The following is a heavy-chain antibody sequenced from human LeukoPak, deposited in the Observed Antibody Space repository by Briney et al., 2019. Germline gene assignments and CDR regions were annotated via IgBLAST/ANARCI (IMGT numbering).Heavy chain of an antibody. CDR1: GFTFSSYS. V-gene: IGHV3-48*04. J-gene: IGHJ4*02. Sequence: AGGSLRLSCVASGFTFSSYSMNWVRQAPGKGLEWVSYITGSGSSTDYAASVKGGFIISRDNAKDSLFLQMSSLRVEDTAVYYCARGVGSVAGTTDYWGQGILVTVSS. D-gene: IGHD6-19*01. CDR3: ARGVGSVAGTTDY. CDR2: ITGSGSST.